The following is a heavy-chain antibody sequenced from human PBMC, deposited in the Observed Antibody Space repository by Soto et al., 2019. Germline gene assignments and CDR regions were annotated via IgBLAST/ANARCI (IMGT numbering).Heavy chain of an antibody. CDR1: GGTFSSYA. V-gene: IGHV1-69*13. D-gene: IGHD2-2*01. CDR2: IIPIFGTA. J-gene: IGHJ6*02. Sequence: AAVKVSCKASGGTFSSYAISWVRQAPGQGLEWMGGIIPIFGTANYAQKFQGRVTITADESTSTAYMELSSLRSEDTAVYYCARAGEVAAASYSSYYYGMDVWGQGTTVTVSS. CDR3: ARAGEVAAASYSSYYYGMDV.